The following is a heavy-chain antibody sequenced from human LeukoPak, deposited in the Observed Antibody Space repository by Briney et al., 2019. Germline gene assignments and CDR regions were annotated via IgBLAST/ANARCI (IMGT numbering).Heavy chain of an antibody. CDR1: GFTFSSYG. D-gene: IGHD4-17*01. CDR2: ISGSGGST. J-gene: IGHJ5*02. Sequence: PGGTLRLSCAASGFTFSSYGMSWVRQAPGKGLDWVSAISGSGGSTYYADSVKGRFTISRDNSKNTLYLQMNSLRAEDTAVYYCAKRLTATVTTVPFWFDPWGQGTLVTVSS. V-gene: IGHV3-23*01. CDR3: AKRLTATVTTVPFWFDP.